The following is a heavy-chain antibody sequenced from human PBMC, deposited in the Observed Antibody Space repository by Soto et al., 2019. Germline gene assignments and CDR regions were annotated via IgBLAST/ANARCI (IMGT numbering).Heavy chain of an antibody. J-gene: IGHJ5*01. V-gene: IGHV4-34*01. CDR3: SARAYDTNGYYRFDP. Sequence: PSETLSLTCAVYGGSFSGHSWTWIRQSPGKGLEWIGDINHSGRVNYGPSLKSRVTISLDTSKNQFSLTLSAVTAADTAMYYCSARAYDTNGYYRFDPWGQGTLATVSS. CDR1: GGSFSGHS. CDR2: INHSGRV. D-gene: IGHD3-22*01.